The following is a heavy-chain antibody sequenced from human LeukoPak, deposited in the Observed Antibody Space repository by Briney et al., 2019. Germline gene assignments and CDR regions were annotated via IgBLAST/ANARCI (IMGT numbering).Heavy chain of an antibody. CDR2: IYYSGSN. CDR1: GGSISSGGYY. D-gene: IGHD2-2*01. Sequence: SQTLSLTCTVSGGSISSGGYYWSWIRQHPGRGLEWFGYIYYSGSNYYNPSLRSGVTISVDTSKNHLSLKLSSATAADTAVYYCARSGIVVGRDYYGMDVWGKGTTVTVSS. V-gene: IGHV4-31*03. J-gene: IGHJ6*04. CDR3: ARSGIVVGRDYYGMDV.